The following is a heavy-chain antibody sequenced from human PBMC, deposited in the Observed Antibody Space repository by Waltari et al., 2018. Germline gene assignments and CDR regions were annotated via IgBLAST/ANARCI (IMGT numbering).Heavy chain of an antibody. D-gene: IGHD2-15*01. CDR2: IWYDGSNK. V-gene: IGHV3-30*18. J-gene: IGHJ4*02. Sequence: QVQLVESGGGVVQPGRSLRLSCAASGFTFSSYGMHWVRQVPGKGLEWVAVIWYDGSNKYYADSVKGRFTISRDNSKNTLYLQMNSLRAEDTAMYYCAKEKEISGGSWDYWGQGTLVTVSS. CDR3: AKEKEISGGSWDY. CDR1: GFTFSSYG.